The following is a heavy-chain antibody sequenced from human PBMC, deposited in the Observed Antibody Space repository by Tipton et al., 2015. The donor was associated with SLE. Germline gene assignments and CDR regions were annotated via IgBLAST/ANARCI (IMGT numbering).Heavy chain of an antibody. V-gene: IGHV3-9*01. CDR2: ISWNSGSI. J-gene: IGHJ4*02. Sequence: SLRLSCAASGFTFDDYALHWVRQAPGKGLEWVSGISWNSGSIGYADSVKGRFTISRDNAKNSLYLQMNSLRAEDTALYYCAKDRGDYEETTVYGYFDYWGQGTLVTVSS. CDR1: GFTFDDYA. D-gene: IGHD3-16*01. CDR3: AKDRGDYEETTVYGYFDY.